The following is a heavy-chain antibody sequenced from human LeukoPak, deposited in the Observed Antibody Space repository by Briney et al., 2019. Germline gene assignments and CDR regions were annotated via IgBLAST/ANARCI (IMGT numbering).Heavy chain of an antibody. CDR1: GFTVSSNY. V-gene: IGHV3-53*01. D-gene: IGHD6-19*01. CDR3: ARDGMYSSGWYLTPGFDP. J-gene: IGHJ5*02. Sequence: PGGSLRLSCAASGFTVSSNYMSWVRQAPGKGLEWVSVIYSGGSTYYADSVKGRFTISRDNSKNTLYLQMNSLRAEDTAVYYCARDGMYSSGWYLTPGFDPWGQGTLVTVSS. CDR2: IYSGGST.